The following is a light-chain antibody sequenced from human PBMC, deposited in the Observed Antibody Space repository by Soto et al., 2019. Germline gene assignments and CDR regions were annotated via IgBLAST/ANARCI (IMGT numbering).Light chain of an antibody. CDR1: NIGSKS. CDR2: DDI. CDR3: QVVDSISDHPVV. J-gene: IGLJ2*01. V-gene: IGLV3-21*02. Sequence: SYELTQPPSVSVAPGQTARITCGGNNIGSKSVHWDQQKPGQAPVLVVYDDIDRPSGIPERFSGSHSGNTATLTISRVEAGDEDDYYCQVVDSISDHPVVFGGGTKVTVL.